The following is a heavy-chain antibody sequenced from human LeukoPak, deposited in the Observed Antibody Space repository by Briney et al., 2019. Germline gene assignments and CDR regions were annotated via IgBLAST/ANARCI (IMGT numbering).Heavy chain of an antibody. CDR1: GYTFTSYD. Sequence: ASVKVSCKASGYTFTSYDINWVRQATGQGLEWMGWMNPNSGNTGYAQKFQGRVTITRNTSISTAYMELSSLRSEDTAVYYCATDRYDFWSGYPGNYWGQGTLVTVSS. J-gene: IGHJ4*02. CDR2: MNPNSGNT. CDR3: ATDRYDFWSGYPGNY. V-gene: IGHV1-8*03. D-gene: IGHD3-3*01.